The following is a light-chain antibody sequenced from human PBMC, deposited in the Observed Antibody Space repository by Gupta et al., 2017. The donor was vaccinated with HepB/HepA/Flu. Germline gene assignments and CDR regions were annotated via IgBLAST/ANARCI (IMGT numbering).Light chain of an antibody. CDR3: QQRYRIRRKYT. Sequence: DIQMTQSPSSLSASVGDRVTIACRASQTIGTYLSWYQQKPGKAPKLLIYAASTLQRGVRSRFSGSGDVTDFTLTISSRQPEDFATYYCQQRYRIRRKYTFGQGTKMEIK. J-gene: IGKJ2*01. CDR2: AAS. CDR1: QTIGTY. V-gene: IGKV1-39*01.